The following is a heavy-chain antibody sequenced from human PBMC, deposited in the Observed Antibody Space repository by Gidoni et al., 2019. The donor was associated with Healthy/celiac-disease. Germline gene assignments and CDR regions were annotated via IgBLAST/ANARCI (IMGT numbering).Heavy chain of an antibody. V-gene: IGHV3-23*01. D-gene: IGHD1-26*01. CDR3: AKLGSGSYYGGDY. J-gene: IGHJ4*02. CDR2: ISGSGGST. CDR1: GFIFSSYA. Sequence: EVQLLESGGGLVQPGGSLRLSCAASGFIFSSYAMSWVRQAPGKGLEWVSAISGSGGSTYYADSVKGRFTISRDNSKNTLYLQMNSLRAEDTAVYYCAKLGSGSYYGGDYWGQGTLVTVSS.